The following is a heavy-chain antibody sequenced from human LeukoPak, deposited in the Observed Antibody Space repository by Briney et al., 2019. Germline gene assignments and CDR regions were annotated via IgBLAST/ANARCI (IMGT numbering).Heavy chain of an antibody. CDR1: GFTFSSHA. V-gene: IGHV3-53*01. CDR3: ARDRSYFDY. J-gene: IGHJ4*02. Sequence: GGSLRLSCAASGFTFSSHAMNWVRQAPGKGVEWVSVIYSGGSTYYADPVKGRFTISRDNSKNTLYLQMNSLRAEDTAVYYCARDRSYFDYGGQGTLVTVSS. CDR2: IYSGGST.